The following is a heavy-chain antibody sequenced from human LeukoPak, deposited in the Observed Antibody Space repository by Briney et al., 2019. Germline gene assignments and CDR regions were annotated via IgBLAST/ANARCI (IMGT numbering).Heavy chain of an antibody. CDR1: GFTFSSYW. V-gene: IGHV3-7*01. D-gene: IGHD3-9*01. CDR2: IKQDGSEK. J-gene: IGHJ6*02. Sequence: GGSLRLSCAASGFTFSSYWMSWVRQAPGKGLEWVANIKQDGSEKYHVDSVKGRFTISRDNAKNSLYLQMNSLRAEDTAVYYCARESRYFDWFPIMDVWGQGTTVTVSS. CDR3: ARESRYFDWFPIMDV.